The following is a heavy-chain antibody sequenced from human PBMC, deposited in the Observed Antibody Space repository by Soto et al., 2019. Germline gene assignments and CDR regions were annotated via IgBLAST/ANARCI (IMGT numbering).Heavy chain of an antibody. V-gene: IGHV3-23*01. D-gene: IGHD2-15*01. CDR3: TKSSVHCSGGSCFDF. Sequence: EVQLLESGGGFIQSGGSLRLSCAASGFTFSSYAMSCVRQAPGKRLEWLSLISGSGATTYYADSVKGRFIVSRDKSKNTVYLQMNSLRADDTALYYCTKSSVHCSGGSCFDFWGQGTLVTVSS. J-gene: IGHJ5*01. CDR1: GFTFSSYA. CDR2: ISGSGATT.